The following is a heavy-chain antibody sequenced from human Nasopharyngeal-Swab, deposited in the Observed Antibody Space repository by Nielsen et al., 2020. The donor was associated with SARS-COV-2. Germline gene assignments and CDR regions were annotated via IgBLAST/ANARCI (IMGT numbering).Heavy chain of an antibody. Sequence: GSLRLSCAVYGGSFTDYHWSWIRLLPGKGLEWIGEINHRGGTAYKSSLKSRVTISVDTSKNQFSLELRSVTAADTAVYYCARHTSPWLSRYVPFDIWGQGTMVTVSS. CDR3: ARHTSPWLSRYVPFDI. V-gene: IGHV4-34*01. D-gene: IGHD3-10*01. CDR2: INHRGGT. J-gene: IGHJ3*02. CDR1: GGSFTDYH.